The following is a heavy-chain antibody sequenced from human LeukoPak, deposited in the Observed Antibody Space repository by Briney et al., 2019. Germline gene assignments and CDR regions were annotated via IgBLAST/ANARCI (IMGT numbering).Heavy chain of an antibody. V-gene: IGHV3-23*01. CDR2: ISDSGGRT. D-gene: IGHD1-26*01. CDR1: GFTFSNYA. CDR3: AKDVGKWESLHFFDY. Sequence: GGSLRLSCVASGFTFSNYAMSWVRQAPGKGLEWVSGISDSGGRTYYADSVTGRFTISRDNSRNTLYLQMNSLRGDDTAVYYCAKDVGKWESLHFFDYWGQGTLVTVSS. J-gene: IGHJ4*02.